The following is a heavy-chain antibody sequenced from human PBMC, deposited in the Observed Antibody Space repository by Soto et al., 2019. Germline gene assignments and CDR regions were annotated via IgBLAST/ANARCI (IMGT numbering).Heavy chain of an antibody. D-gene: IGHD3-22*01. V-gene: IGHV3-30-3*01. Sequence: QGQLVESGGGVVQPGRSLRLSCAASGFTFSSYAMHWVRQAPGKGLEWVAALSYDGSNEYYAESVKGRFTISRDNSKRTLYVQMNTLRAEDTAVYYCARDYYDSSGYTYYYYGMDVWGQGTTVTVSS. CDR2: LSYDGSNE. J-gene: IGHJ6*02. CDR1: GFTFSSYA. CDR3: ARDYYDSSGYTYYYYGMDV.